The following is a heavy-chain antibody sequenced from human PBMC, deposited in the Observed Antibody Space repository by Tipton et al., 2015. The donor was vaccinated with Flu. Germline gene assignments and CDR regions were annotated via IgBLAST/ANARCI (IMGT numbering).Heavy chain of an antibody. Sequence: SLRLPCAASGFTFSSYSMNWVRQAPGKGLEWVSYISSSSSTIYYADSVKGRFTISRDNAKNSLYLQMNSLRAEDTAVYYCARYQNDFWSGYRPRLDYWGQGTLVTVSS. V-gene: IGHV3-48*01. CDR2: ISSSSSTI. CDR1: GFTFSSYS. J-gene: IGHJ4*02. D-gene: IGHD3-3*01. CDR3: ARYQNDFWSGYRPRLDY.